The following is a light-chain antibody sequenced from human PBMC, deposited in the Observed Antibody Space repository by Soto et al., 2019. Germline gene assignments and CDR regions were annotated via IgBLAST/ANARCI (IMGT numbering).Light chain of an antibody. CDR2: GNG. Sequence: QSALTQPPSVSGAPGQRVTISCTGSSSNIGAGYDVHWYQQLPGTAPKLLIYGNGNRPSGVPDRFSGSKSGTSASLAITGLQAEDEADYYCQSYDSSLSGSYVFGTGTKVTV. J-gene: IGLJ1*01. V-gene: IGLV1-40*01. CDR3: QSYDSSLSGSYV. CDR1: SSNIGAGYD.